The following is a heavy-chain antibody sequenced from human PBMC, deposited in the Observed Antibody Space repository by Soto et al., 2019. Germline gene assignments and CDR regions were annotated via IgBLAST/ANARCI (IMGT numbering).Heavy chain of an antibody. CDR1: GDSISSSSYY. CDR2: IYYSGST. D-gene: IGHD2-8*01. J-gene: IGHJ5*02. Sequence: PSETLSLTCTVSGDSISSSSYYWSWIRQHPGKGLEWIGYIYYSGSTYYNPSLKSRVTISVDTSKNQFSLKLSSVTAADTAVYYCAKMSMLLAWFAPWGQGTRVTVSP. V-gene: IGHV4-31*03. CDR3: AKMSMLLAWFAP.